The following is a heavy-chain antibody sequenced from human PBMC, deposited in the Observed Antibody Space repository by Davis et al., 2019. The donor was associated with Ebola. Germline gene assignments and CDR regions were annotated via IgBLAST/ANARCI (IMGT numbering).Heavy chain of an antibody. CDR2: VSHDGTNE. CDR1: GFTFSSYA. D-gene: IGHD2-15*01. Sequence: GGSLRLSCAASGFTFSSYAMHWVRQAPGKGLEWVAVVSHDGTNEYYADSVKGRFTISRDKSKNMLYLQMNSLRVEDTAVYYCARLRWYFDYWGQGTLVTVSS. CDR3: ARLRWYFDY. J-gene: IGHJ4*02. V-gene: IGHV3-30*04.